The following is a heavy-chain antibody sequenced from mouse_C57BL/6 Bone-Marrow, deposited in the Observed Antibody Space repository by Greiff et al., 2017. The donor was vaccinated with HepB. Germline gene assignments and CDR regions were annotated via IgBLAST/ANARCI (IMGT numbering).Heavy chain of an antibody. Sequence: VQLQQSGAELVRPGASVKLSCTASGFNIKDDYMHWVKQRPEQGLEWIGWIDPENGDTEYAPKFQGKATITADTSSNTAYLQLSSLTSEDTAVYYCTTDYYGSSYFYWYFDVWGTGTTVTVSS. V-gene: IGHV14-4*01. D-gene: IGHD1-1*01. J-gene: IGHJ1*03. CDR3: TTDYYGSSYFYWYFDV. CDR2: IDPENGDT. CDR1: GFNIKDDY.